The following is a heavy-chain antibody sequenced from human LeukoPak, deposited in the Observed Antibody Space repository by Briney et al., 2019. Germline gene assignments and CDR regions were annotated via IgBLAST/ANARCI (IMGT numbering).Heavy chain of an antibody. Sequence: ASVTVSCKASGYTFTNYHINWVRQATGQGLEWMGWMNPNNGDSGYAQKFQGRVTITRDTSISTFYMELRSLRSDDTAVYFCARTTSFTASGYDYWGQGTLVTVSS. J-gene: IGHJ4*02. CDR3: ARTTSFTASGYDY. V-gene: IGHV1-8*03. D-gene: IGHD6-25*01. CDR1: GYTFTNYH. CDR2: MNPNNGDS.